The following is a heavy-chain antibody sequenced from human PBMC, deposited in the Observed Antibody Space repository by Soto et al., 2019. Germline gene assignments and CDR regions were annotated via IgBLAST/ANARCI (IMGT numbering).Heavy chain of an antibody. V-gene: IGHV1-69*08. CDR2: IIPILGIA. Sequence: QVQXVXSXAXVKKPGSSVKVSCKASGGTFSSYTISWVRQAPGQGLEWMGRIIPILGIANYAQKFQGRVTITADKSTSTAYMELSSLRSEDTAVYYYAREHGGYDLAAYNWFDPWGQGTLVTVSS. D-gene: IGHD5-12*01. J-gene: IGHJ5*02. CDR3: AREHGGYDLAAYNWFDP. CDR1: GGTFSSYT.